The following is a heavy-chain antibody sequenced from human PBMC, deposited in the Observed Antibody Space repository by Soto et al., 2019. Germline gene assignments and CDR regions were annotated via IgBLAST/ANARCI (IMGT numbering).Heavy chain of an antibody. Sequence: QVQLQESGPGLVKPSQTLSLTCTVSGGSISSGDYYWSWIRQPPGKGLEWIGYIYYSGSTFYNPAYQGRLTICVATSKYQSSLKLSSVTAADTAVYDCASRIRARGSDYWGQGTLFTVSS. CDR3: ASRIRARGSDY. CDR2: IYYSGST. CDR1: GGSISSGDYY. D-gene: IGHD1-26*01. V-gene: IGHV4-30-4*01. J-gene: IGHJ4*02.